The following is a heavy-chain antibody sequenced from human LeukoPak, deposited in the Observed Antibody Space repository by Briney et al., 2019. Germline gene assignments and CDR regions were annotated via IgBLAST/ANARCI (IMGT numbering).Heavy chain of an antibody. D-gene: IGHD3-10*01. CDR3: EAYGSV. Sequence: GGSLRLSCAASGFTFSSYSMTWVRQAPGKGLEWVANIKEDGSETYYVDSVKGRFTISRDNDKNTLYLQMNSLRAEDTAVYYCEAYGSVWGQGTLVIVPS. CDR1: GFTFSSYS. J-gene: IGHJ4*02. V-gene: IGHV3-7*03. CDR2: IKEDGSET.